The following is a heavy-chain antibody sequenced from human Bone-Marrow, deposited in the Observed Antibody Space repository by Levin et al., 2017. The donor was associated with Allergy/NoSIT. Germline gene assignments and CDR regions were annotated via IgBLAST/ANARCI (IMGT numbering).Heavy chain of an antibody. D-gene: IGHD6-13*01. V-gene: IGHV1-2*06. J-gene: IGHJ4*02. CDR3: AREASNMGIAAAGTD. CDR2: INPNSGGT. CDR1: GYTFTGYY. Sequence: GESLKISCKASGYTFTGYYMHWVRQAPGQGLEWMGRINPNSGGTNYAQKFQGRVTMTRDTSISTAYMELSRLRSDDTAVYYCAREASNMGIAAAGTDWGQGTLVTVSS.